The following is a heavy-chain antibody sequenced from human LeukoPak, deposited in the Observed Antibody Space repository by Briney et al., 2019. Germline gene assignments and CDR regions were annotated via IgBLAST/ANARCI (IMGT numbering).Heavy chain of an antibody. Sequence: GGSLRLSCAASGFTFSSYWMSWVRQAPGKGLEWVANIKQDGSEKYYVDSVKGRFTISRDNAKNSLYLQMNSLRAEDTAVYYCAGDSDYGGYSRFDYWGQGTLVTVSS. CDR2: IKQDGSEK. CDR3: AGDSDYGGYSRFDY. V-gene: IGHV3-7*01. CDR1: GFTFSSYW. D-gene: IGHD4-17*01. J-gene: IGHJ4*02.